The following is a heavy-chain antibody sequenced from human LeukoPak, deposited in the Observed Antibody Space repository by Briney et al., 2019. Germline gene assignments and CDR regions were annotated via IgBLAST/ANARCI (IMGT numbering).Heavy chain of an antibody. D-gene: IGHD6-13*01. CDR1: GFTFSSYA. J-gene: IGHJ4*02. Sequence: SGGSLRLSCAASGFTFSSYAMSWVRQAPGKGLEWVSAISGSGGSTYYADSVKGRFTISRDNSKSTLYLQINSLRAEDTAVYYCAKGGAAAGPRTFYYWGQRTLVTVSS. CDR3: AKGGAAAGPRTFYY. V-gene: IGHV3-23*01. CDR2: ISGSGGST.